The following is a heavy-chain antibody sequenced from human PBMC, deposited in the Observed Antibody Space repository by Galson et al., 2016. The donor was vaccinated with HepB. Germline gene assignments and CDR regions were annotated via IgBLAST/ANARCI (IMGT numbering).Heavy chain of an antibody. CDR3: AREWLLRGGLDY. J-gene: IGHJ4*02. V-gene: IGHV1-3*01. Sequence: SVKVSCKASGYIFTTYALHWVRQAPGQRLEWMGWINAANGYTKYSQRFQGRVTITSDTSASTAYMELSSLRSEDTGMYYCAREWLLRGGLDYWGQGSLVTVSS. D-gene: IGHD6-19*01. CDR1: GYIFTTYA. CDR2: INAANGYT.